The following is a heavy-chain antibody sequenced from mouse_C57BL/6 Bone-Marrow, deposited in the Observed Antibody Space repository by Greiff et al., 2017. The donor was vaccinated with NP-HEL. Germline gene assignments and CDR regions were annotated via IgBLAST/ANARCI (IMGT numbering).Heavy chain of an antibody. V-gene: IGHV1-64*01. CDR1: GYTFTSYW. Sequence: VQLQQPGAELVKPGASVKLSCKASGYTFTSYWMHWVKQRPGQGLEWIGMIHPNSGSTNYNEKFKSKATLTVDKSSSTAYVQLSSLTSEDSAVYYCARRSYYAMDYWGQGTSVTVSS. CDR3: ARRSYYAMDY. J-gene: IGHJ4*01. CDR2: IHPNSGST.